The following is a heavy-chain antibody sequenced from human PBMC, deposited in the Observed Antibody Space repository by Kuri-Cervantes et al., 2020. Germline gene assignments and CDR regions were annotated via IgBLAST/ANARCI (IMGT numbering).Heavy chain of an antibody. CDR2: ISSSGGTM. J-gene: IGHJ6*02. Sequence: LSLTCAASGFTFSDYYMSWIRQAPGKGLEWVSYISSSGGTMYYADSVKGRFTISRDNAKNSLYLQMNSLRAEDTAVYYCAREVGGGWYFGYYYGMDVWGQGTTVTVSS. CDR3: AREVGGGWYFGYYYGMDV. V-gene: IGHV3-11*04. CDR1: GFTFSDYY. D-gene: IGHD6-19*01.